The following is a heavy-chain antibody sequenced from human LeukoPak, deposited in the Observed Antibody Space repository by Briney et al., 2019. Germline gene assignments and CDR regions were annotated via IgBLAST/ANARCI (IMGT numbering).Heavy chain of an antibody. CDR2: IWYDGSNK. CDR1: GFTFSSYG. D-gene: IGHD3-3*01. V-gene: IGHV3-33*01. J-gene: IGHJ6*02. Sequence: GGSLRLSCAASGFTFSSYGMHWVRQAPGKGLEWVAVIWYDGSNKYYADSVKGRFTISRDNSKNTLYLQMNSLRAEDTAVYYCARAQNDYDFWSGYSYYYGMDVWGQGTTVTVSS. CDR3: ARAQNDYDFWSGYSYYYGMDV.